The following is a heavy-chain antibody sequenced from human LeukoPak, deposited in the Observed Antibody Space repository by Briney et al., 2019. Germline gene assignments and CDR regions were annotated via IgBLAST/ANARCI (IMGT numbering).Heavy chain of an antibody. J-gene: IGHJ4*02. V-gene: IGHV3-21*01. CDR3: ARSHGSGSYSVGY. CDR2: ISSSSSYI. Sequence: GGSLRLSCAASGFTFSSYAMTWVRQAPGKGLEWVSSISSSSSYIYYADSVKGRFTISRDNAKNSLYLQMNSLRAEDTAVYYCARSHGSGSYSVGYWGQGTLVTVSS. D-gene: IGHD3-10*01. CDR1: GFTFSSYA.